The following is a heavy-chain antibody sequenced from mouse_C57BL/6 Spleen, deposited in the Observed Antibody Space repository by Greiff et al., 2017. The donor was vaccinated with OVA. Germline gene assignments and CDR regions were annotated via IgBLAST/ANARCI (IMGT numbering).Heavy chain of an antibody. V-gene: IGHV1-69*01. CDR1: GYTFTSYW. CDR3: ARGTLGHYFDY. D-gene: IGHD4-1*01. Sequence: QVQLQQPGAELVMPGASVKLSCKASGYTFTSYWMHWVKQRPGQGLEWIGEIDPSDSYTNYNQKFKGKSTLTVDKSSSTAYMQLSSLTSEDSAVYYCARGTLGHYFDYWGQGTTLTVSS. CDR2: IDPSDSYT. J-gene: IGHJ2*01.